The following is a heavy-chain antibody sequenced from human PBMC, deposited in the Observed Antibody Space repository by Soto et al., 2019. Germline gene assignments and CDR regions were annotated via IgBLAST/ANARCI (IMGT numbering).Heavy chain of an antibody. D-gene: IGHD5-18*01. V-gene: IGHV3-48*01. J-gene: IGHJ4*02. CDR3: ASWRQQLWDPPPHESDVY. Sequence: PGGSLRLSCAASGFTFSSYSMNWVRQAPGKGLEWVSYISSSSSTIYYADSVKGRFTISRDNAKNTLHLQMNSLRAEDTAVYYCASWRQQLWDPPPHESDVYWGQGTLVTVPQ. CDR2: ISSSSSTI. CDR1: GFTFSSYS.